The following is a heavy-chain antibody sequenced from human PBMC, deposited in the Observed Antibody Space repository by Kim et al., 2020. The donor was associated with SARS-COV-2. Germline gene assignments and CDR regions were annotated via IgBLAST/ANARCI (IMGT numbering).Heavy chain of an antibody. CDR3: ARGMVDYGDYGAYDY. Sequence: ASVKVSCKASGYTFTGYYMHWVRQAPGQGLEWMGWINPNSGGTNYAQKFQGWVTMTRDTSISTAYMELSRLRSDDTAVYYCARGMVDYGDYGAYDYWGQGTLVTVSS. CDR1: GYTFTGYY. J-gene: IGHJ4*02. V-gene: IGHV1-2*04. D-gene: IGHD4-17*01. CDR2: INPNSGGT.